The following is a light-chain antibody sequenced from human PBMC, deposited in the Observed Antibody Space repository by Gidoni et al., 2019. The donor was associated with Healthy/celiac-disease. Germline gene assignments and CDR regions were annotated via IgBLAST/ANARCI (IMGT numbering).Light chain of an antibody. CDR1: QSVSSN. V-gene: IGKV3-15*01. CDR3: QQYNNWPLTWT. CDR2: GAS. Sequence: EIVMTQSPATLSVSPGERATLSCRASQSVSSNLAWYQQKPGQAPRLLIYGASTRATGTPARFSGSVSGTEFTLTISSLQSEDFAVYYCQQYNNWPLTWTFGQGTKLEIK. J-gene: IGKJ1*01.